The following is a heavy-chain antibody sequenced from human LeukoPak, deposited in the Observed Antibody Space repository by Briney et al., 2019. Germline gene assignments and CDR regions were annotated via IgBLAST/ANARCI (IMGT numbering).Heavy chain of an antibody. D-gene: IGHD2-2*01. CDR3: ARAWRDCSSTSCYFWFDP. CDR2: INAGNGNT. V-gene: IGHV1-3*01. CDR1: GYTFTSYA. Sequence: ASVKVSCKASGYTFTSYAMHWVCQAPGQRLEWMGWINAGNGNTKYSQKFQGRVTITRDTSASTAYMELSSLRSEDTAVYYCARAWRDCSSTSCYFWFDPWGQGTLVTVSS. J-gene: IGHJ5*02.